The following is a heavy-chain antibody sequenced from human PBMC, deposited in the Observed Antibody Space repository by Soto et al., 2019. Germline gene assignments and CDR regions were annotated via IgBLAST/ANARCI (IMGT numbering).Heavy chain of an antibody. CDR2: IYYRGSP. V-gene: IGHV4-59*01. CDR3: ARLRGSSSDFFDF. Sequence: QVQLQESGPGLVKPSETLSLTCTVSGGSITTNYWAWIRQPPGRGLEWIGYIYYRGSPTYSPSLKSRVTISTDTSSNHFSLNLSSVTEADTAVYYCARLRGSSSDFFDFWGQGTLVTVSS. D-gene: IGHD6-6*01. J-gene: IGHJ4*02. CDR1: GGSITTNY.